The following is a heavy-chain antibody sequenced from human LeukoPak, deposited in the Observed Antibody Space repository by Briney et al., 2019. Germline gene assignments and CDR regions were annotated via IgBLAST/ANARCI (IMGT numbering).Heavy chain of an antibody. CDR3: TRDRRAPSSGWYVPDFDY. J-gene: IGHJ4*02. CDR1: GLTFGDYA. Sequence: GEALKIPCTTVGLTFGDYAMSWFRQAPGKGLEWVSFIRNKGYGGATEYAASVKGRFTISRDDSKSIAYLQMNSLNTEDTAIYYCTRDRRAPSSGWYVPDFDYWGQGALVTVSS. V-gene: IGHV3-49*03. CDR2: IRNKGYGGAT. D-gene: IGHD6-19*01.